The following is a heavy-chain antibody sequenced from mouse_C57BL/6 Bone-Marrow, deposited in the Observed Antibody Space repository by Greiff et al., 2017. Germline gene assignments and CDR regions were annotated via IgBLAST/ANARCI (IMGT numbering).Heavy chain of an antibody. CDR1: GYTFTSYW. CDR2: IYPGSGST. CDR3: ARRGYGSSYVDY. D-gene: IGHD1-1*01. V-gene: IGHV1-55*01. J-gene: IGHJ2*01. Sequence: VQLQQPGAELVKPGASVKMSCKASGYTFTSYWITWVKQRPGQGLEWIGDIYPGSGSTNYNEKFKSKATLTVDKSSSTAYMQLSSLTSEDSAVYYCARRGYGSSYVDYWGQGTTLTVSS.